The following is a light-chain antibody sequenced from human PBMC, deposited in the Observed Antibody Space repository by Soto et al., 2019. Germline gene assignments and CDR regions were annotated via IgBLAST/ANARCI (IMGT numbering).Light chain of an antibody. CDR3: QQSFSAPLS. J-gene: IGKJ2*01. CDR1: QSVADN. Sequence: EVVMTQSPATLSVSPGERVTLSCRSSQSVADNLAWFQQKPGQGPRLLIYGASTRATGIPARFSGSGSETDFTLTVSSLRSEDFATYYCQQSFSAPLSFGQGTKLEIK. V-gene: IGKV3-15*01. CDR2: GAS.